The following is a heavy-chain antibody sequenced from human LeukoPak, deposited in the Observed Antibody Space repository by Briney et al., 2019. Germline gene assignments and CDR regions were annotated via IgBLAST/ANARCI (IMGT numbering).Heavy chain of an antibody. J-gene: IGHJ4*02. CDR3: ARKYGYSGYDPFDY. CDR2: IYYSGST. V-gene: IGHV4-59*01. Sequence: SETLSLTCAVYGGSFSGYYWSWIRQPPGKGLEWIGYIYYSGSTNYNPSLKSRVTISVDTSKNQFSLKLSSVTAADTAVYYCARKYGYSGYDPFDYWGQGTLVTVSS. D-gene: IGHD5-12*01. CDR1: GGSFSGYY.